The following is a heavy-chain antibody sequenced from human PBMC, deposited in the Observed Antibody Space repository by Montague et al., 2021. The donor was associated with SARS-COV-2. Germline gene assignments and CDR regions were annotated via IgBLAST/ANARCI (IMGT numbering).Heavy chain of an antibody. Sequence: SLRLSCAASGFTFSTYAMNWVRQAPGKGLEWVSGISSGGNKHHADSVKGLFTISRDDSRNTLYLQMHSLRAEDTAMYYCAKNFPGQFYFDDWGQGTLVAVSS. J-gene: IGHJ4*02. V-gene: IGHV3-23*01. CDR2: ISSGGNK. CDR1: GFTFSTYA. D-gene: IGHD2/OR15-2a*01. CDR3: AKNFPGQFYFDD.